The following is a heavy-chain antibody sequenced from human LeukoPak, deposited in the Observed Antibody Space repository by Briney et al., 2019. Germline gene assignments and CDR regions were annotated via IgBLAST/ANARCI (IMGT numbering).Heavy chain of an antibody. CDR1: GDSIATGRHY. CDR3: AKHEAYYTRSQYLSQYNWFDR. J-gene: IGHJ5*02. D-gene: IGHD3-3*01. Sequence: SQTLSLTCTVSGDSIATGRHYWSWIRQPPGKGLEWIGYIHATGSTSSSASLKSRLSISVDTSRNQFSLTLTSVTAADTAIYHCAKHEAYYTRSQYLSQYNWFDRWGQGILVTVSS. CDR2: IHATGST. V-gene: IGHV4-30-4*01.